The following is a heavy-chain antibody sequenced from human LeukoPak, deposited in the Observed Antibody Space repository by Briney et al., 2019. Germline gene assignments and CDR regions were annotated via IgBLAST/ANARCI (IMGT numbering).Heavy chain of an antibody. D-gene: IGHD4-17*01. V-gene: IGHV3-30*02. J-gene: IGHJ4*02. CDR1: RFASTSVV. CDR2: IRLHGMNE. CDR3: AKDSRDYGDYGLDS. Sequence: GCLRLSSAPPRFASTSVVMHCGRQTPTKGVECVAFIRLHGMNESYVDSVTGRFTISRDNSKHTLYLQTNSLRVEDPAVYYCAKDSRDYGDYGLDSWGQGTLVTVSP.